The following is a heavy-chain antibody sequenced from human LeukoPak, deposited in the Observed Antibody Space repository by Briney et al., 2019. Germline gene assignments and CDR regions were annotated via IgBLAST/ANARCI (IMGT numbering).Heavy chain of an antibody. D-gene: IGHD3-22*01. CDR2: IYYSGST. J-gene: IGHJ4*02. V-gene: IGHV4-39*02. Sequence: SETLSLTCTVSGGSISSSSYYWGWIRQPPGKGLEWIGSIYYSGSTYYNPSLKSRVTISVDTSKNQFSLKLSSVTAADTAMYYCAREEVVVRGVFDYWGQGTLVTVSS. CDR1: GGSISSSSYY. CDR3: AREEVVVRGVFDY.